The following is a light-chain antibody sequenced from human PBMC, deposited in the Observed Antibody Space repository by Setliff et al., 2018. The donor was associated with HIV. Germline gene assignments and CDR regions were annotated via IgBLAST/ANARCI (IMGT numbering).Light chain of an antibody. CDR1: NIGSKS. Sequence: SYELTQPPSVSVAPGKTARITCGGNNIGSKSVHWYQQKPGQAPVLVIYYDSDRPSGIPERFSGSKSGNTATLTISRVEAGDEADYYCQVWDSSSDHSYVFGTGTKVT. J-gene: IGLJ1*01. CDR3: QVWDSSSDHSYV. CDR2: YDS. V-gene: IGLV3-21*04.